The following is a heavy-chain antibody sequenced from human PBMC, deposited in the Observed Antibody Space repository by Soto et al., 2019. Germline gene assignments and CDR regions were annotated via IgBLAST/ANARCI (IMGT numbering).Heavy chain of an antibody. CDR2: IYYIGTT. Sequence: QLLLQESGPGLVKPSETLSLTCTVTGDSISSSSYFWGWIRQPPGKGLEWIASIYYIGTTYYSPSLPSRVTISVDTSTDQFSLEVTSVTAADTAIYYCARSGSWSFNTWGRGTLVTVSS. D-gene: IGHD6-13*01. CDR1: GDSISSSSYF. V-gene: IGHV4-39*01. J-gene: IGHJ5*02. CDR3: ARSGSWSFNT.